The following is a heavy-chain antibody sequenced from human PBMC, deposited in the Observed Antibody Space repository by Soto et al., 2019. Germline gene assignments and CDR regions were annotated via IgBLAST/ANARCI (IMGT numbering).Heavy chain of an antibody. J-gene: IGHJ5*02. Sequence: EVPLVESGGGLVQPGGSLRLSCAVSGFTFSNYYMQWVRQGPGKGLVYVARIDFDGRSTVHADSVKGRFTISRDNAKNTLYLQMNSLGAVDTVVYYCARGGSTSWLRALDLWGQGTLVTVSS. D-gene: IGHD6-13*01. V-gene: IGHV3-74*01. CDR3: ARGGSTSWLRALDL. CDR2: IDFDGRST. CDR1: GFTFSNYY.